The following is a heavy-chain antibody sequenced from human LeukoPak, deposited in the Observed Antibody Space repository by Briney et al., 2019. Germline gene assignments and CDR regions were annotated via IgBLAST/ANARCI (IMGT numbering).Heavy chain of an antibody. CDR3: VRSDSSGPEDY. J-gene: IGHJ4*02. CDR2: IKQDGSEM. V-gene: IGHV3-7*03. CDR1: EFTFSNYW. Sequence: GGSLRLSCAASEFTFSNYWMTWVRQAPGKGLEWVANIKQDGSEMYYVDSVKGRFTISRDNAKNSLYLQMNSLRAEDTAVYYCVRSDSSGPEDYWGQGTLVTVSS. D-gene: IGHD3-22*01.